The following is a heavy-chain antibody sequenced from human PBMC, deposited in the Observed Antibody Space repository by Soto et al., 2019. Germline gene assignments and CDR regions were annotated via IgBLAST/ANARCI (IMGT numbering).Heavy chain of an antibody. V-gene: IGHV4-39*01. CDR3: ARQSPSGDPDY. CDR2: VYYLGNT. J-gene: IGHJ4*02. Sequence: QLQLQESGPGLVKPSETLSLTCTVSSGSISTSSYFWGWIRQPPGRGLEWIGSVYYLGNTWYNSSLKSRVAISVDTSKNQFSVELSSVTAADTAEHYCARQSPSGDPDYWGQGTLVTVSS. D-gene: IGHD4-17*01. CDR1: SGSISTSSYF.